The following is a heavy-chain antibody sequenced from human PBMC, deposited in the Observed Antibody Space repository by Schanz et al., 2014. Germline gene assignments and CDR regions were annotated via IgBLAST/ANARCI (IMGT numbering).Heavy chain of an antibody. CDR3: ARDVGRPGHFWYFDL. CDR2: INPDSGGT. D-gene: IGHD1-1*01. V-gene: IGHV1-2*02. Sequence: QVQLVQSGAEVQKPGASVKVSCKASGYTLTAYYMHWVRQAPGQGLEWMGWINPDSGGTNYAQKFQGRVTMTRDMSINTAYMELSRLRSDDTAVYFCARDVGRPGHFWYFDLWGRGTLVTVSS. J-gene: IGHJ2*01. CDR1: GYTLTAYY.